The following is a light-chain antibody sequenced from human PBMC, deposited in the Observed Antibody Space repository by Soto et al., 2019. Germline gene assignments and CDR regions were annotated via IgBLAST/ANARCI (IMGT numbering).Light chain of an antibody. CDR3: ASFRSGTILV. Sequence: QSALTQPASVSESPGQSITISCTGTSSDVGDSNFISWYQHSPGKAPRLLIYEVNNRPSGVSKRFSGSKAGNTASLTISGLLDDDEADYFCASFRSGTILVFGSGTKVTVL. J-gene: IGLJ1*01. CDR2: EVN. CDR1: SSDVGDSNF. V-gene: IGLV2-14*01.